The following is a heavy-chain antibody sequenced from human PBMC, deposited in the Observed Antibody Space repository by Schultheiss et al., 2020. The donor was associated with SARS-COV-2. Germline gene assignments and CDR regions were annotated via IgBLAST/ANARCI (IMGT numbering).Heavy chain of an antibody. V-gene: IGHV1-46*01. J-gene: IGHJ4*02. D-gene: IGHD1-7*01. CDR3: AIDLVGTGTPLDY. CDR2: INPSGGST. Sequence: ASVKVSCKASGYTFRYYMHWVRQAPGQGLEWMGIINPSGGSTSYAQKFQGRVTMTRDTSTSTVYMELSSLRSEDTAVYYCAIDLVGTGTPLDYWGQGTLVTVSS. CDR1: GYTFRYY.